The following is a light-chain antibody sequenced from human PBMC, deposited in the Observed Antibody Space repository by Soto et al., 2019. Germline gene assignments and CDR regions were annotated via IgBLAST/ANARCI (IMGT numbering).Light chain of an antibody. CDR3: QQDDSFPIT. CDR1: QGISSW. Sequence: DIQMTQSPSSVSASVGDRVTITCRASQGISSWLAWYQQKPGKAPKLLIYAASSLQSGVPSRFSAIGSATDFTLTITTLQPEDFATDYYQQDDSFPITFGQETRLDIK. CDR2: AAS. V-gene: IGKV1-12*01. J-gene: IGKJ5*01.